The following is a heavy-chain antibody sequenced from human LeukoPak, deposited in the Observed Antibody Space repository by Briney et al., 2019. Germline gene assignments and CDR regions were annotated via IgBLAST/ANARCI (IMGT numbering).Heavy chain of an antibody. CDR3: ARVVRGAMDV. J-gene: IGHJ6*02. CDR2: IFYSVST. CDR1: GDSISSYY. Sequence: SETLSLTCTVSGDSISSYYWSWIRQPPGKGLEWIGYIFYSVSTNYNPSLKSRVTISVATSKNQFSLKLSSVTAADTALYYCARVVRGAMDVWGQGTTVTVSS. D-gene: IGHD3-16*01. V-gene: IGHV4-59*08.